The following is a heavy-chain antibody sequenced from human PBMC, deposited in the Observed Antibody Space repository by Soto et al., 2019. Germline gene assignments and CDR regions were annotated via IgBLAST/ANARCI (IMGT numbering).Heavy chain of an antibody. CDR1: GGSISSSSYY. Sequence: SETLSLTCTVSGGSISSSSYYWGWIRQPPGKGLEWIGSIYYSGSTYYNPSLKSRVTISVDTSKNQFSLKLSSVTAADTAVYYCADILTGQNTYYYYYMDVWGKGTTVTVSS. V-gene: IGHV4-39*01. D-gene: IGHD3-9*01. CDR2: IYYSGST. J-gene: IGHJ6*03. CDR3: ADILTGQNTYYYYYMDV.